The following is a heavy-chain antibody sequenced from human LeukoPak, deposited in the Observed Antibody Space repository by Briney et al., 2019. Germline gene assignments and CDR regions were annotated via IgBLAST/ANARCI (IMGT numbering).Heavy chain of an antibody. CDR2: IDYDGGSG. J-gene: IGHJ1*01. CDR3: TRNSGWYGLS. V-gene: IGHV3-23*01. D-gene: IGHD6-19*01. CDR1: GFTLIGIE. Sequence: PGGSLSFSCTGSGFTLIGIELSWFRKAHGKGLEWVSSIDYDGGSGHYADSVKGRFTISRDNSNNTLFLHLNSLRGEDTAVYYCTRNSGWYGLSWGQGTLVTVSS.